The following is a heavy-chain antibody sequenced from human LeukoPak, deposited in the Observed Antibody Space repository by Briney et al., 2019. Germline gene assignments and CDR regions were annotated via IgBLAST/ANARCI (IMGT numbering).Heavy chain of an antibody. J-gene: IGHJ5*02. CDR1: GGSISSYY. CDR3: VRGRYSSGWYRDKNWFDP. V-gene: IGHV4-59*12. CDR2: IFYSGTT. Sequence: SETLSLTCTVSGGSISSYYWSWIRQPPGKGLEWIGFIFYSGTTNYNPSLKSRVTISVDTSKNQFSLKLSSVTAADTAVYYCVRGRYSSGWYRDKNWFDPWGQGTPVTVSS. D-gene: IGHD6-19*01.